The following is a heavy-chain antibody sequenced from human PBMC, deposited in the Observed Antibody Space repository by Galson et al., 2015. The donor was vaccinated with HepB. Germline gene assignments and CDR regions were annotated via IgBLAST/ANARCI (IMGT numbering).Heavy chain of an antibody. J-gene: IGHJ3*02. CDR1: GFTFSAYW. V-gene: IGHV3-7*03. D-gene: IGHD1-26*01. Sequence: SLRLSCAASGFTFSAYWMTWVRQAPGKGLEWVANIERDGSEKHYLDSVEGRFTISRDNAKNSLYLQVNSLRAEDTAVYYCARDVSPQVGGLWMDAFDIWGRGTVVTVSS. CDR3: ARDVSPQVGGLWMDAFDI. CDR2: IERDGSEK.